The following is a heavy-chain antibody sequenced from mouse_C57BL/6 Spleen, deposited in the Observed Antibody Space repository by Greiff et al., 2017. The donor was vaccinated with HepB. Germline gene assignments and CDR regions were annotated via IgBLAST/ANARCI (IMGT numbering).Heavy chain of an antibody. CDR2: IYPGSGST. D-gene: IGHD2-2*01. V-gene: IGHV1-55*01. CDR3: ARWIYYGSWEDY. J-gene: IGHJ2*01. CDR1: GYTFTSYW. Sequence: QVQLQQSGAELVKPGASVKMSCKASGYTFTSYWITWVKQRPGQGLEWIGDIYPGSGSTNYNEKFKSKATLTVDTSSSTAYMQLSSLTSEDSAVYYCARWIYYGSWEDYWGQGTTLTVSS.